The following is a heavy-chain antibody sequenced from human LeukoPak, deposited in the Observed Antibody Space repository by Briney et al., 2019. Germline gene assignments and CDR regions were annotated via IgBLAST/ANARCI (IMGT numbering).Heavy chain of an antibody. CDR2: INHSGST. J-gene: IGHJ4*02. D-gene: IGHD1/OR15-1a*01. CDR1: GGSFSGYY. CDR3: ARNTRGSDY. V-gene: IGHV4-34*01. Sequence: SETLSLTCAVYGGSFSGYYLSWIRQPPGKGLEWIGEINHSGSTNYNPSLKSRVTISVDTSKNQFSLKLSSVTAADTAVYYCARNTRGSDYWGQGTLVTVSS.